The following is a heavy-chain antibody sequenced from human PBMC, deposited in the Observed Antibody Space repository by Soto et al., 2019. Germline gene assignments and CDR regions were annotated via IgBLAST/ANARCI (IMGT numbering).Heavy chain of an antibody. V-gene: IGHV3-72*01. Sequence: EVQLVESGGGLVQPGGSLRLSCAASGFSVSDQYIDWVRQAPGKGLEWIGRTSNKVYSYTTEYAASVKGRFTISRDDSQNSLFLQMDSLKTEDTAVYFCASSWGDHRYFDYWVPGTLVTGSS. CDR1: GFSVSDQY. D-gene: IGHD2-21*02. CDR2: TSNKVYSYTT. CDR3: ASSWGDHRYFDY. J-gene: IGHJ4*02.